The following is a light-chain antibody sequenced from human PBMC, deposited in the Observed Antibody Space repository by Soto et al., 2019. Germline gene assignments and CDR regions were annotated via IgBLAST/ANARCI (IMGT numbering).Light chain of an antibody. V-gene: IGKV3-20*01. CDR1: QSVDSSH. CDR3: QQYETSPFT. CDR2: CAS. J-gene: IGKJ4*01. Sequence: EIVLTQSPGTLSLSPGERATLSCRASQSVDSSHLAWYQHRPGRAPRLLVYCASRRATGVPDRFSGSGSGTHFTLSIMRLESEDFAVYYCQQYETSPFTFGRGTTVDIK.